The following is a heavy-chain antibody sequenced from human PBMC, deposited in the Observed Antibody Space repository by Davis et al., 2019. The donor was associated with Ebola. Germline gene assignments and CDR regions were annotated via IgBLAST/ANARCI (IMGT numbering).Heavy chain of an antibody. CDR2: ISQGATRT. J-gene: IGHJ4*02. CDR1: RFNFRDYT. CDR3: AKAKLGGSSYDY. V-gene: IGHV3-23*01. D-gene: IGHD2-15*01. Sequence: PGGSLRLSCTSSRFNFRDYTMGWVRQAPGKGLQWVADISQGATRTFYADSVRGRFTISRDDSENTLFIHMNDLRVGDTGLFYCAKAKLGGSSYDYWGQGTLVIVSS.